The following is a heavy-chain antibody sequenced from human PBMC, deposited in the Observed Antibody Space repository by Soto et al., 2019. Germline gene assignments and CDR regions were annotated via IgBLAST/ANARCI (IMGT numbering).Heavy chain of an antibody. CDR3: ARESCGGDCYSGLDK. V-gene: IGHV1-18*01. Sequence: ASVKVSCKPSGYTFTTYAISWVRQAPGQGLEWMGWINTYSGNTNYAQKLQGRVTMTTDTSTSTAYMELRSLRSDDTAVYYCARESCGGDCYSGLDKWGQGTLVTVSS. CDR2: INTYSGNT. D-gene: IGHD2-21*02. CDR1: GYTFTTYA. J-gene: IGHJ4*02.